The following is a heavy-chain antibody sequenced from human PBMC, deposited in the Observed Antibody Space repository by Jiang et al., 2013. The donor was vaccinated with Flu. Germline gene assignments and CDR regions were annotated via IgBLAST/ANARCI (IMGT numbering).Heavy chain of an antibody. V-gene: IGHV3-23*01. CDR2: ISGSGGST. J-gene: IGHJ3*02. CDR3: ANIFGPRAFDI. D-gene: IGHD3-3*02. Sequence: KGLEWVSAISGSGGSTYYAELRERAGSPISRDNSKNTLYLQMNSLRAEDTAVYYCANIFGPRAFDIWGQGIMVTVSS.